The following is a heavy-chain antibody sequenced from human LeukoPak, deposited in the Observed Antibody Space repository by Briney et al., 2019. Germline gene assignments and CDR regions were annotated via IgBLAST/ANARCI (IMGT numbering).Heavy chain of an antibody. CDR1: GGSISSYY. CDR3: ARGSGYEGVPFDI. D-gene: IGHD5-12*01. J-gene: IGHJ3*02. V-gene: IGHV4-59*01. Sequence: SETLSLNCTVSGGSISSYYWSWIRQPPGKGLEWIAYIYYSGSTNYNPSLKSRVTISVDTSKNQFSLKLSSVTAADTAVYYCARGSGYEGVPFDIWGQGTMVTVSS. CDR2: IYYSGST.